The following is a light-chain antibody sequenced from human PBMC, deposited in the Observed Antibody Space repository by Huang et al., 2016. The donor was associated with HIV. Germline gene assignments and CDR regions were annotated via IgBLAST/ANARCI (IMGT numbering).Light chain of an antibody. V-gene: IGKV3-15*01. CDR2: GAS. CDR1: QSVSSN. CDR3: HQYNDWPIT. J-gene: IGKJ3*01. Sequence: EIVMTPSPATLSVSPVGRATLSCRASQSVSSNLAWYQQKPGQAPRLLIYGASTRATGVPARFRGSGSGTEFTLTISDLQSEDFAVYYCHQYNDWPITFGPGTKVDIK.